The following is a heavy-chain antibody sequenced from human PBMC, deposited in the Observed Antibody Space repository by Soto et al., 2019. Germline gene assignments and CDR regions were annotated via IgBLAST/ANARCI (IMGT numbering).Heavy chain of an antibody. Sequence: SETLPLTCSVAGGSVRVYYCSWIRQPAGKGLEWIGRIYNNGRSTNYNPSLKSRVTMSVDTSTNQFSLKMRFVTAADTAVYYCARWEFGGIVNWGQGTLVTVSS. D-gene: IGHD1-26*01. CDR2: IYNNGRST. V-gene: IGHV4-4*07. J-gene: IGHJ4*02. CDR1: GGSVRVYY. CDR3: ARWEFGGIVN.